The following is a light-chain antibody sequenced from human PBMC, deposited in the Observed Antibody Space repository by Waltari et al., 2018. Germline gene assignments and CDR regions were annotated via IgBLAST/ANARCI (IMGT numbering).Light chain of an antibody. V-gene: IGKV4-1*01. CDR1: PTVLYNSNNGNF. CDR2: WAS. CDR3: QQYYSSPYT. J-gene: IGKJ2*01. Sequence: DFVMTQSPASLALSLGERATIHCKTSPTVLYNSNNGNFLTWYQQKPGQPPKLLFYWASTREAGVPDRFSASGSGTDFTLTISRLQPEDVAIYYCQQYYSSPYTFGQGTRLEIK.